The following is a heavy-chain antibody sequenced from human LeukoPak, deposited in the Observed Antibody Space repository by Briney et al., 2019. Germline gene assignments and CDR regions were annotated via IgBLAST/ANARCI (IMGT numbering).Heavy chain of an antibody. CDR3: ARGHRDPPNCSGGFTCFSLARRWFDP. V-gene: IGHV4-39*07. Sequence: SETLSLTCTVSGGSISSSSYYWSWIRQPPGKGLEWIGEINHSGSTNYNPSLKSRVTISVDTSKNQFSLKLSSVTAADTAVYYCARGHRDPPNCSGGFTCFSLARRWFDPWGQGTLVTVSS. J-gene: IGHJ5*02. CDR2: INHSGST. D-gene: IGHD2-15*01. CDR1: GGSISSSSYY.